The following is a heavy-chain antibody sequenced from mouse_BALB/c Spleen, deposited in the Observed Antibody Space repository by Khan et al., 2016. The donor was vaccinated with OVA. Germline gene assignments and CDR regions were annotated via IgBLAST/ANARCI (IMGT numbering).Heavy chain of an antibody. Sequence: EVQLQESGPGLVKPSQSLSLTCTVTGYSITSGYAWNWIRQFPGNKLEWMGYISYSGVTSYTPSLKSRISITRDTSKNQFFLQLNSVTTEDTATYYGARGNYYWDYFDYWGQGTTLTVSS. CDR3: ARGNYYWDYFDY. V-gene: IGHV3-2*02. D-gene: IGHD1-1*01. CDR1: GYSITSGYA. J-gene: IGHJ2*01. CDR2: ISYSGVT.